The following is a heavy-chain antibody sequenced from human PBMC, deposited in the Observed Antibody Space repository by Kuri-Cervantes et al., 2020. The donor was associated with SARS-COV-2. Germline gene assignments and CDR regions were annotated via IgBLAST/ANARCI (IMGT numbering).Heavy chain of an antibody. Sequence: ASVKVSCKASGYTFTSYAMHWVRQAPGQRLEWMGWINAGNGNTKYSQKFQGRVTITRDTSASTAYMELSSLRSEDTAVYYCAREYYDSSGYYYYYYNGIDVWGQGTTVTVSS. D-gene: IGHD3-22*01. CDR1: GYTFTSYA. J-gene: IGHJ6*02. CDR3: AREYYDSSGYYYYYYNGIDV. CDR2: INAGNGNT. V-gene: IGHV1-3*01.